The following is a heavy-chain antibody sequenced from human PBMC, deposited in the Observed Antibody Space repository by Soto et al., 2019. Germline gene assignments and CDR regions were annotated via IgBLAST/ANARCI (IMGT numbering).Heavy chain of an antibody. CDR3: ARDDYSNYYGMDV. D-gene: IGHD4-4*01. J-gene: IGHJ6*02. V-gene: IGHV1-2*04. CDR1: GYTFTGYY. Sequence: GASVKVSCKASGYTFTGYYMHWVRQAPGQGLEWMGWINPNSGGTNYAQKFQGWVTMTRDTSISTAYMELSRLRSDDTAVYYCARDDYSNYYGMDVWGQGTTVTVSS. CDR2: INPNSGGT.